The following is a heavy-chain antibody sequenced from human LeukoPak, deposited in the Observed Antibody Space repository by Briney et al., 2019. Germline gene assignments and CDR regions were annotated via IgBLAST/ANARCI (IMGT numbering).Heavy chain of an antibody. V-gene: IGHV3-53*01. CDR1: GFTVSDNY. Sequence: GSLRLSCAASGFTVSDNYMSWVHQAPGKGLEWVSLIHSGGNTYCADSVKGRFTISRDNSKNTLYLQMNSLRAEDTAVYYCVRVPADGTRYFDYWGQGTLVTVSS. CDR2: IHSGGNT. J-gene: IGHJ4*02. D-gene: IGHD6-13*01. CDR3: VRVPADGTRYFDY.